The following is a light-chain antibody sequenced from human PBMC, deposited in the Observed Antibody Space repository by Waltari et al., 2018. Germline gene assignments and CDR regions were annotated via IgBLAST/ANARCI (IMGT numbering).Light chain of an antibody. CDR2: GAS. V-gene: IGKV3-20*01. Sequence: EIVLTQSPGTLSLSPGVRATLSCRASQSVSSSYLAWYQQKPGQAPRLLIYGASSRATGIPDRFSGSGSGTDFTLTISRLEPEDFAVYYCQQFGTSQYTFGQGTKLEIK. CDR1: QSVSSSY. J-gene: IGKJ2*01. CDR3: QQFGTSQYT.